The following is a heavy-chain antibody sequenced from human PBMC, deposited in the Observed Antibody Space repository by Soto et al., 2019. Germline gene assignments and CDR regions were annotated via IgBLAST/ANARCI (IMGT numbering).Heavy chain of an antibody. D-gene: IGHD6-13*01. CDR3: AKAYYGWYSSSWYTDY. CDR2: ISGSGGST. V-gene: IGHV3-23*01. CDR1: GFTFSSYA. J-gene: IGHJ4*02. Sequence: EVQLLESGGGLVQPGGSLRLSCAASGFTFSSYAMSWVRQAPGKGLELVSAISGSGGSTYYADSVKGRFTISRDNSKNTLYLQMNSLRAEDTAVYYCAKAYYGWYSSSWYTDYWGQGTLVTVSS.